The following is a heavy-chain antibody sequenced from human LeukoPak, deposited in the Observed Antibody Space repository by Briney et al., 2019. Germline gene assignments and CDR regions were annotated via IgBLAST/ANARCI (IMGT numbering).Heavy chain of an antibody. J-gene: IGHJ3*02. CDR2: IRYDGSNK. D-gene: IGHD6-6*01. CDR1: GFTFSSYG. V-gene: IGHV3-30*02. CDR3: ATYSSSSSAFDI. Sequence: GSLRLSCAASGFTFSSYGMHWVRQAPGKGLEWVAFIRYDGSNKYYADSVKGRFTISRDNSKNTLYLQMNSLRAEDTAVYYCATYSSSSSAFDIWGQGTMVTVSS.